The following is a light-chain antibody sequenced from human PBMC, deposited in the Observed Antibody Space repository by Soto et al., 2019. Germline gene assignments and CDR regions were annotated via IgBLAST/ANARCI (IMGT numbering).Light chain of an antibody. CDR1: QSVNSDY. J-gene: IGKJ1*01. V-gene: IGKV3-20*01. CDR2: GAS. Sequence: EIVLTQSPGTLSLSPGERATLSCRASQSVNSDYLGWFQQKPGQAPRLLIYGASTRATGIPDRFSGSGSGTDFTLTISRLEPEDFAVYCCQQYYKLPWTFGQGTKVEIK. CDR3: QQYYKLPWT.